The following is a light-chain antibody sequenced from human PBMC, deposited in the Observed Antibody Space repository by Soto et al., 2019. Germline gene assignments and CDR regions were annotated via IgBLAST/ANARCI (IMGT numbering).Light chain of an antibody. CDR3: QQYSDWPLT. CDR1: QRGRRIY. Sequence: EIVMTQSPATLSVSPGERATLSCRASQRGRRIYLAWSQQKPGQAPRLRIHDVSTRATGIPARFSGSGSGTEFTLTISSLQSEDLAVYFCQQYSDWPLTFGPGTKVDI. J-gene: IGKJ3*01. V-gene: IGKV3-15*01. CDR2: DVS.